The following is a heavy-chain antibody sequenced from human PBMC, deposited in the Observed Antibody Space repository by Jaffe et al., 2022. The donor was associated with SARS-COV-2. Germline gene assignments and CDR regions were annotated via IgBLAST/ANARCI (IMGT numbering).Heavy chain of an antibody. V-gene: IGHV3-21*01. CDR1: GFTFSSYS. J-gene: IGHJ6*02. D-gene: IGHD1-26*01. Sequence: EVQLVESGGGLVKPGGSLRLSCAASGFTFSSYSMNWVRQAPGKGLEWVSSISSSSSYIYYADSVKGRFTISRDNAKNSLYLQMNSLRAEDTAVYYCAREEGEYDYYYYGMDVWGQGTTVTVSS. CDR3: AREEGEYDYYYYGMDV. CDR2: ISSSSSYI.